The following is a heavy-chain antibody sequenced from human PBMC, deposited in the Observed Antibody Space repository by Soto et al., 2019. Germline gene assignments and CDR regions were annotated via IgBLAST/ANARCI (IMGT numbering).Heavy chain of an antibody. CDR3: ARGEGRLVGTWFDP. CDR2: INHSGST. D-gene: IGHD5-12*01. V-gene: IGHV4-34*01. J-gene: IGHJ5*02. CDR1: GGSFSRYY. Sequence: SQTLSLTWDVYGGSFSRYYWNWIRQPPGKGLEWLGEINHSGSTNYNPALESRVTISLDTSKTQFSLKLTSVTAADTAVYYCARGEGRLVGTWFDPWGQGTLVTVSS.